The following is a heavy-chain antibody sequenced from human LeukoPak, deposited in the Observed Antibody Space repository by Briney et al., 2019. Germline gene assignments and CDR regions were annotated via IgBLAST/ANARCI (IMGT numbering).Heavy chain of an antibody. Sequence: GGTLRLSCVASGFTFSNYGMNWVRQAPGKGLEWVSGIVGSGVTTYYADSVKGRFTISRDNSKNTLYLQMNSLRAEDTAVYYCAKPLPYPRYCSGGSCPIDYWGQGTLVTVSS. J-gene: IGHJ4*02. CDR2: IVGSGVTT. CDR1: GFTFSNYG. D-gene: IGHD2-15*01. CDR3: AKPLPYPRYCSGGSCPIDY. V-gene: IGHV3-23*01.